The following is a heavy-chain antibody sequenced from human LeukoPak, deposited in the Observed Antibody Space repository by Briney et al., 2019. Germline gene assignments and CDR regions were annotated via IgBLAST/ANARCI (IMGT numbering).Heavy chain of an antibody. Sequence: PSETLSLTCTVSGGSISSYYWSWIRQPPGKGLEWIGYIYYSGSTNYNPSLKSRVTISVDTSKNQFSLKLSSVTAADTAVYYCARAGKNERVTGDFDYWGQGTLATVSS. V-gene: IGHV4-59*01. CDR2: IYYSGST. D-gene: IGHD3-9*01. CDR1: GGSISSYY. CDR3: ARAGKNERVTGDFDY. J-gene: IGHJ4*02.